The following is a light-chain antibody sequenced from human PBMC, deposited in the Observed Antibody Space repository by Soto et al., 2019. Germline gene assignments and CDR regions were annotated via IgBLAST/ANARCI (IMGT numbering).Light chain of an antibody. V-gene: IGLV3-21*02. J-gene: IGLJ1*01. CDR2: YDD. CDR3: QVWDGSSDVV. Sequence: SYELTEPPSGSVAPGQTAKITCGRDNIGSKSVHWYQQRRGQAPVLVIYYDDDRPSGIPERFSGSNSGNTATLTITRVEAGDEADYYCQVWDGSSDVVFGTGTTSPS. CDR1: NIGSKS.